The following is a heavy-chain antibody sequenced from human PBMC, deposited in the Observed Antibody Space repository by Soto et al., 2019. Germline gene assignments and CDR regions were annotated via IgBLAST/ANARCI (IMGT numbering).Heavy chain of an antibody. D-gene: IGHD5-18*01. J-gene: IGHJ5*02. CDR1: GFSLTTSGVG. CDR3: AHTVTPPRRFDP. Sequence: QITLKESGPTLVKPTQTLTLTCTFSGFSLTTSGVGVGWIRQPPGKAPECLALIYGGDDQRYSTSLRSRLTIAKDTSKHQVVLTLRHVDPVDPATYYCAHTVTPPRRFDPWGQGTLVTVSS. CDR2: IYGGDDQ. V-gene: IGHV2-5*02.